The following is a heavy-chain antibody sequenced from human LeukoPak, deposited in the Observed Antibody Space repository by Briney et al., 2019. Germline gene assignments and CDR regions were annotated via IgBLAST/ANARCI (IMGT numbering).Heavy chain of an antibody. J-gene: IGHJ6*04. D-gene: IGHD3-10*02. CDR3: AELGITMIGGV. CDR2: ISGSGDTT. CDR1: GFTFSSHG. V-gene: IGHV3-23*01. Sequence: GGSLRLSRAAFGFTFSSHGINWGRQAPGKGLEWVSGISGSGDTTYYADSVKGRFTISRDNSKNTLYLQMNSLRAEDTAVYYCAELGITMIGGVWGKGTTVTISS.